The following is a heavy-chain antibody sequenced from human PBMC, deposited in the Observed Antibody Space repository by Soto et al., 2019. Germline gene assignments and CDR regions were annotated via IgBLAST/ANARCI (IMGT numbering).Heavy chain of an antibody. CDR3: AREYYYGSGSYSPFDY. CDR1: GYTFTSYA. V-gene: IGHV1-3*01. J-gene: IGHJ4*02. D-gene: IGHD3-10*01. CDR2: INAGNGNT. Sequence: ASVKVSCKASGYTFTSYAMHWVRQAPGQRLEWMGWINAGNGNTKYSQKFQGRVTITRDTSASTAYMELSSLRSEDTAVYYCAREYYYGSGSYSPFDYWGQGTLVTVS.